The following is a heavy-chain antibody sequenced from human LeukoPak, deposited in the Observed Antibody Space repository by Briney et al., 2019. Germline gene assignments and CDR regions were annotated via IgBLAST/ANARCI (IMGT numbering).Heavy chain of an antibody. CDR3: ARERYYDSSGHYGEDY. J-gene: IGHJ4*02. D-gene: IGHD3-22*01. CDR1: GFTFDDYG. V-gene: IGHV3-20*04. CDR2: NNWNGGST. Sequence: PGGSLRLSCAASGFTFDDYGMSWVRQAPGKGLEWVSGNNWNGGSTGYADSVKGRFIISRDNANNSLYLQMNSLRAEDTALYYCARERYYDSSGHYGEDYWGQGTLVTVSS.